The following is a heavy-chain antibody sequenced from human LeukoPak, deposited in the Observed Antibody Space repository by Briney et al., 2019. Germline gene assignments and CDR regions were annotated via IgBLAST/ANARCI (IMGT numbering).Heavy chain of an antibody. CDR1: GFTFSSYG. Sequence: GGSLRLSCAASGFTFSSYGMHWVRQAPGKGLEWVAVISYDGSNKYYADSVKGRFTISRDNSKNTLYLQMNSLRAEDTAVYCCAKDRGWLRLFDYWGQGTLVTVSS. CDR3: AKDRGWLRLFDY. V-gene: IGHV3-30*18. D-gene: IGHD5-12*01. CDR2: ISYDGSNK. J-gene: IGHJ4*02.